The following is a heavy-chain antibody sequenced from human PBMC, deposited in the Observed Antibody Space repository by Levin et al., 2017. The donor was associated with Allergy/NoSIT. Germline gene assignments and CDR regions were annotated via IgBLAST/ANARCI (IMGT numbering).Heavy chain of an antibody. V-gene: IGHV2-70*11. CDR3: GRATNQYYGKGFDD. Sequence: QTLSLTCTFSGFSLTTSGMCLSCNRQPPGNALEWLARIDWDDDKYYSTSLKTRPTISRDTTKNQVVLTMTSMDPGDTVTYSCGRATNQYYGKGFDDWGDSIPVTVSS. CDR2: IDWDDDK. CDR1: GFSLTTSGMC. J-gene: IGHJ4*01. D-gene: IGHD3-10*01.